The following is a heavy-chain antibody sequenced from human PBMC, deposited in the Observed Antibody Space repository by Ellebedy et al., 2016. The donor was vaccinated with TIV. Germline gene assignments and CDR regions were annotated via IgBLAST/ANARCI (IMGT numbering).Heavy chain of an antibody. Sequence: GGSLRLSXAASGFSFNTFFMSWVRHSPWRGLEWVSTTSAGSDTTRFADSVKGRFTISRDNSKNTVYLRMNDLRAEDTAAYYCRQGHYADYWGQGTLVTVSS. CDR3: RQGHYADY. J-gene: IGHJ4*02. CDR2: TSAGSDTT. V-gene: IGHV3-23*01. CDR1: GFSFNTFF.